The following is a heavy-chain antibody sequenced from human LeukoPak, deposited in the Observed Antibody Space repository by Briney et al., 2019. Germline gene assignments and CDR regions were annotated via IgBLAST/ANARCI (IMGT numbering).Heavy chain of an antibody. D-gene: IGHD4-17*01. V-gene: IGHV3-7*01. Sequence: GGSLRLSCAASGFTFSSYWMSWVRQAPGKGLEWVANIKQDGSEKYYVDSVKGRFTISRDNAKNSLYLQMNSLRAEDTAVYYCARDHLLLDYGDTRGHFDYWGQGTLVTVSS. CDR2: IKQDGSEK. CDR3: ARDHLLLDYGDTRGHFDY. J-gene: IGHJ4*02. CDR1: GFTFSSYW.